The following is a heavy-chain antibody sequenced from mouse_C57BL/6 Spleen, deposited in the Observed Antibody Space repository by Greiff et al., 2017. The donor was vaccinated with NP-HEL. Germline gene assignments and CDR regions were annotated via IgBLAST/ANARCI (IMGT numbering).Heavy chain of an antibody. CDR1: GYTFTDYY. Sequence: EVQLQQSGPELVKPGASVKISCKASGYTFTDYYMNWVKQSHGKSLEWIGDINPNNGGTSYNQKFKGKATLTVDKSSSTAYMELRSLTSEDSAVYYCARDRDYDARAMDYWGQGTSVTVSS. D-gene: IGHD2-4*01. V-gene: IGHV1-26*01. CDR3: ARDRDYDARAMDY. CDR2: INPNNGGT. J-gene: IGHJ4*01.